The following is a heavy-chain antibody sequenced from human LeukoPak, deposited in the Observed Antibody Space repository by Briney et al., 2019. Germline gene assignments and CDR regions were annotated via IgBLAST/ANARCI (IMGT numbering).Heavy chain of an antibody. CDR3: ARDVYYYDSSHSRAFDI. CDR2: IYYSGST. Sequence: PSETLSLTCTVSGGSISSYYWSWIRQPPGKGLEWIGYIYYSGSTNYNPSLKSRVTISVDTSKNHFSLKLSSVTAADTAVYYCARDVYYYDSSHSRAFDIWGQGTMVTVSS. CDR1: GGSISSYY. D-gene: IGHD3-22*01. V-gene: IGHV4-59*01. J-gene: IGHJ3*02.